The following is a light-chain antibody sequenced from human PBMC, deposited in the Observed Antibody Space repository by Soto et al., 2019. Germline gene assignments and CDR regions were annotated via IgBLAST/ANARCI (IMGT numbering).Light chain of an antibody. CDR2: DVS. Sequence: QSVLTQPDSVSGSPGQSITLSCTGTNSDIGGYNIVSWYQQRAGKAPKLMIYDVSIRPSGVSDRFSGSKSANTASLTISGLQPEDEADYYCTSYATGGTHVFGTGTKVTVL. V-gene: IGLV2-14*01. J-gene: IGLJ1*01. CDR3: TSYATGGTHV. CDR1: NSDIGGYNI.